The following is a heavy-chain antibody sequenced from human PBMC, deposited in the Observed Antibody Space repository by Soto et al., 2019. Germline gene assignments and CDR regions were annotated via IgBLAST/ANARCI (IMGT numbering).Heavy chain of an antibody. CDR3: VRRKLGDVFAI. CDR2: IYQNGST. D-gene: IGHD3-16*01. Sequence: SVTLSVSRLVSGCSITVTSSSLPWFRPPPRKSLEWIGYIYQNGSTYYNPSVKGRVTISVDRSKNQFSLSLQSVTAADTAVYLCVRRKLGDVFAIWGPGTLVTVSS. J-gene: IGHJ4*03. CDR1: GCSITVTSSS. V-gene: IGHV4-30-2*01.